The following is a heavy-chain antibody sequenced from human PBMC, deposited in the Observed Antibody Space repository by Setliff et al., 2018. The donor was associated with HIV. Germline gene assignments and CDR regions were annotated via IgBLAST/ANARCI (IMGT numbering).Heavy chain of an antibody. V-gene: IGHV1-2*06. D-gene: IGHD1-26*01. Sequence: ASVKVSCKTSGYTFTAYYMYWVRQAPGHGLELMGRIHPNTGSTNYLQEFQGRVTITRDTSMSTVYMALTVLTSDDTAVYYCAKQGYSDSLYAFDVWGQGTMVTVSS. CDR3: AKQGYSDSLYAFDV. CDR2: IHPNTGST. CDR1: GYTFTAYY. J-gene: IGHJ3*01.